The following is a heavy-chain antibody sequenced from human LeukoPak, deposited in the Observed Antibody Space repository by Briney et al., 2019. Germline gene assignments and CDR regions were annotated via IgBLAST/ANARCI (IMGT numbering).Heavy chain of an antibody. J-gene: IGHJ5*02. CDR1: GFTFSSYW. CDR2: INSDGSST. Sequence: PGGSLRLSCAASGFTFSSYWMHWVRQAPGKGLVWVSRINSDGSSTNYAGSVKGRFTISRDNAKNTLYLQMNSLRAEDTAVYYCARPGYSSSWSFDPWGQGTLVTVSS. V-gene: IGHV3-74*01. D-gene: IGHD6-13*01. CDR3: ARPGYSSSWSFDP.